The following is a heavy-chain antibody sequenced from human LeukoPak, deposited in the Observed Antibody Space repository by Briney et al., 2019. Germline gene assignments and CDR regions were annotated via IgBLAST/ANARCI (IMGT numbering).Heavy chain of an antibody. CDR1: GCSISSGDYY. D-gene: IGHD2-15*01. CDR3: ATYQYCSGGRCYWSAFNI. V-gene: IGHV4-61*02. CDR2: IFSSGST. J-gene: IGHJ3*02. Sequence: PSETLSLTCTVSGCSISSGDYYWCWLRQPAGRVPEWLGRIFSSGSTNYNPSLESRIIMSVNTSKKHFPLLLRSVTAADTAVYYCATYQYCSGGRCYWSAFNIWGQGTMVTVSS.